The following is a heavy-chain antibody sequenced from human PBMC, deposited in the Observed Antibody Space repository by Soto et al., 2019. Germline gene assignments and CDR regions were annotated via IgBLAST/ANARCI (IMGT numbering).Heavy chain of an antibody. V-gene: IGHV4-59*01. CDR1: GDSISSYY. D-gene: IGHD3-22*01. Sequence: QVQLQESGPGLVKPSETLSLTCAVSGDSISSYYCMWIRQPPGKGLESIGYLHYGRSANYNPSLKSRVTLSXXTSTNQCSLTLSSMTAADTAVYYCALRSMAVVPEYWGQGTLVTVSS. J-gene: IGHJ4*02. CDR2: LHYGRSA. CDR3: ALRSMAVVPEY.